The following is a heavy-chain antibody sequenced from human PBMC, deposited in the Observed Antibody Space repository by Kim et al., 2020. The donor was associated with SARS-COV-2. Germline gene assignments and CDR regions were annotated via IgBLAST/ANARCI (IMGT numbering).Heavy chain of an antibody. CDR3: ARSRRPSNSWTYYFDN. D-gene: IGHD6-6*01. J-gene: IGHJ4*01. CDR1: GGSINSSNW. Sequence: SETLSLTCAVSGGSINSSNWWSWIRQPPGKGPEWIGDIYHSGSTNYSPSLRSRVTMSIDSSENQFSLKLSSVTAADTAMYFCARSRRPSNSWTYYFDNWG. V-gene: IGHV4-4*02. CDR2: IYHSGST.